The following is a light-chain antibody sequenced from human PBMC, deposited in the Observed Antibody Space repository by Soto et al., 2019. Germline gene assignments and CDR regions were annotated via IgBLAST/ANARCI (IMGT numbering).Light chain of an antibody. V-gene: IGLV2-11*01. CDR2: DVS. CDR3: QSYDSSLSGYV. CDR1: SSDVGSYNY. Sequence: QSALTQPRSVSGSPGQSVTISCTGSSSDVGSYNYVSWYQHHPGKAPKLMIYDVSKRPSGVPDRFSGSKSGNTASLAITGLQAEDEADYYCQSYDSSLSGYVFGAGTQLTVL. J-gene: IGLJ7*01.